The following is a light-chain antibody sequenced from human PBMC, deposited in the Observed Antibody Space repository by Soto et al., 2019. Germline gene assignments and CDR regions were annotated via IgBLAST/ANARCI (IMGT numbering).Light chain of an antibody. CDR3: LSYDSSLSVV. CDR2: DNS. CDR1: SSKIGAGYD. V-gene: IGLV1-40*01. Sequence: QSVLTQPPSVSGSPGQRVTISCTGNSSKIGAGYDVHWFPQLPGTAPNLLLSDNSNRPSGVPDRFSVSRSGTSGSLAINGVQAEDGAYYYCLSYDSSLSVVFGGGTKLTVL. J-gene: IGLJ3*02.